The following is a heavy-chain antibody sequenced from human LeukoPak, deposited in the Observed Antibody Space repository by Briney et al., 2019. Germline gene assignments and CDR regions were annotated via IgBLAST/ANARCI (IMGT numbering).Heavy chain of an antibody. V-gene: IGHV1-18*01. D-gene: IGHD3-9*01. CDR3: ARVHYDILTGYSYFDY. CDR1: GYTFTSYG. CDR2: ISSYNDNA. Sequence: GSVKVSCKASGYTFTSYGISWVRQAPGQGLEWMGWISSYNDNANYAQKLQGRVTMTTDTSTSTAYMELRSLRSDDTAVYYCARVHYDILTGYSYFDYWGQGTLVTVSS. J-gene: IGHJ4*02.